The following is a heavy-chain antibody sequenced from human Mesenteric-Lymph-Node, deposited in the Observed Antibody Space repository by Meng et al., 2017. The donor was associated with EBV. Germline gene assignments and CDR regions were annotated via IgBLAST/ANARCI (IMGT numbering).Heavy chain of an antibody. J-gene: IGHJ4*02. V-gene: IGHV3-53*01. CDR3: ARDFGVVPDGSFDY. Sequence: GLRGGSGGGVVVPGGHLRLSCAASGFTVSSNDMSWVRQAPGKGLEWVSSIYSGGTMRYADSVKGQFTISRDNSKNTLYLQMNSLRAEDTAVYYCARDFGVVPDGSFDYWGQGTLVTVSS. CDR1: GFTVSSND. D-gene: IGHD3-3*01. CDR2: IYSGGTM.